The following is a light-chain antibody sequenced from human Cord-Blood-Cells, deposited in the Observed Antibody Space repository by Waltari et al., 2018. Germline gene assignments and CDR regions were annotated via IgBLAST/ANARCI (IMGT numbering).Light chain of an antibody. CDR3: CSYAGSSTFVV. Sequence: QSALTQPASVSGSPGQAITISCTGTSSDVGGYNLVSWYQKQPGKAPKLMIYEGSKRPSGVSNRFSGSKSGNTASLTISGLQAEDEADYYCCSYAGSSTFVVFGGGTKLTVL. CDR1: SSDVGGYNL. J-gene: IGLJ2*01. CDR2: EGS. V-gene: IGLV2-23*03.